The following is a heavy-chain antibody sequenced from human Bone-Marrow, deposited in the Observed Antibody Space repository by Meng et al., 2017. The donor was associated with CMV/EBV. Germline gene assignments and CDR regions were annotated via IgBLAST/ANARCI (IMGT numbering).Heavy chain of an antibody. CDR3: ARVVGYCSSTSCYDWFDP. CDR1: GGSFSGYY. V-gene: IGHV4-59*01. CDR2: VYYTGST. D-gene: IGHD2-2*01. J-gene: IGHJ5*02. Sequence: GSLRLSCAVYGGSFSGYYWSWIRQPPGKGLEWIGYVYYTGSTNYNPSLKSRVAISADTSKNQFSLKLSSVTAADTAVYYCARVVGYCSSTSCYDWFDPWGQGTLVTVSS.